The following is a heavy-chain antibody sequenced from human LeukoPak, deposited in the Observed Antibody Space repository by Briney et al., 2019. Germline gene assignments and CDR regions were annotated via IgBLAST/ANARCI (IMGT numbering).Heavy chain of an antibody. CDR2: INPNSGGT. J-gene: IGHJ1*01. D-gene: IGHD6-13*01. Sequence: ASVKVSCKASGYTFTGYYMHWVRQAPGQGLEWMGWINPNSGGTNYAQKFQGRVTMTRDPSISTAYMELSRLRSDDTAVYYCAREGIAAAGIQHWGQGTLVTVSS. CDR3: AREGIAAAGIQH. CDR1: GYTFTGYY. V-gene: IGHV1-2*02.